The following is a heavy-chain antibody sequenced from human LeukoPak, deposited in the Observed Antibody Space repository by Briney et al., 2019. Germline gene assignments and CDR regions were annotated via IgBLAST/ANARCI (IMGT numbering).Heavy chain of an antibody. V-gene: IGHV3-23*01. Sequence: GGPLRPPCAASGITFTSSAMTWVRQAPGKGLEWVSAVSNSGGSTYYADSVKGRFTISRDNSKNTLHLQMNSLRAEDTAVYYCAKGGLSYFAYWGQGTLVTVSA. CDR2: VSNSGGST. CDR3: AKGGLSYFAY. CDR1: GITFTSSA. J-gene: IGHJ4*02.